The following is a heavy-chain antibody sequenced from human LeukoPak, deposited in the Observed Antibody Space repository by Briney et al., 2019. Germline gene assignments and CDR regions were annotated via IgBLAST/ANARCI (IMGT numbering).Heavy chain of an antibody. V-gene: IGHV1-18*01. Sequence: GASVKVSCKASGYTFTSYGISWVRQAPGQGLEWMGWISAYNGNTNYAQKLQGRVTMTSDTSTSTAYMELRSLRSDDTAVYYCARDPYCSGGSCYYFDYWGQGTLVTVSS. CDR1: GYTFTSYG. CDR2: ISAYNGNT. CDR3: ARDPYCSGGSCYYFDY. D-gene: IGHD2-15*01. J-gene: IGHJ4*02.